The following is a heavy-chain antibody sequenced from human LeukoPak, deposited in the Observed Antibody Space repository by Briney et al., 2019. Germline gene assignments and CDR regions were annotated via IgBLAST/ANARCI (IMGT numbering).Heavy chain of an antibody. Sequence: GASVKVSCKASGYTFTSYGISWVRQAPGQGLEWMGRISAYNGNTNYAQKLQGRVTMTTDTSTSTAYMELRSLRSDDTAVYYCARDGPEMATLVDAFDIWGQGTMVTVSS. D-gene: IGHD5-24*01. CDR3: ARDGPEMATLVDAFDI. CDR1: GYTFTSYG. J-gene: IGHJ3*02. V-gene: IGHV1-18*01. CDR2: ISAYNGNT.